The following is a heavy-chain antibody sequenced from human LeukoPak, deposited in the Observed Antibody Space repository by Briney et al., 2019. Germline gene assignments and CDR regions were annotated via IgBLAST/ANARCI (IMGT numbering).Heavy chain of an antibody. D-gene: IGHD1-26*01. CDR1: GFTFSSYW. Sequence: GGSLRPSCAASGFTFSSYWVHWVRQAPGKGLVCVSPINSDGSSTSYADSVKGRFTISRDNAKNTLSLQMNSLRAEDTAVYFCARVGGSNAFDIWGQGTMVIVSS. J-gene: IGHJ3*02. V-gene: IGHV3-74*01. CDR2: INSDGSST. CDR3: ARVGGSNAFDI.